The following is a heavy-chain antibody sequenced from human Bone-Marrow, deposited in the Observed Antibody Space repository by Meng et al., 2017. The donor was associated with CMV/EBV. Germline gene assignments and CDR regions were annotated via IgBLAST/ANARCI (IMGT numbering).Heavy chain of an antibody. V-gene: IGHV3-30*18. Sequence: SKGMNWVRKAQGRGLEWVAVISYDGSNKYYADSVKGRFTISRDNSKNTLYLQMNSLRAEDTAVYYCAKVELYYDFWSGYRGDWFDPWGQGTLVTVSS. CDR3: AKVELYYDFWSGYRGDWFDP. J-gene: IGHJ5*02. CDR2: ISYDGSNK. CDR1: SKG. D-gene: IGHD3-3*01.